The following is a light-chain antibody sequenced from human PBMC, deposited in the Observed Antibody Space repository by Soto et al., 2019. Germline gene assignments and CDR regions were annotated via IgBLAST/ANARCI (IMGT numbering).Light chain of an antibody. Sequence: EIVLTQSPGTLSLSPWERATLSCRASQSVSSNYLAWYQQKPGQTHKVLIYRASTRATGIPDRFSGSGSGTDFTLTISRLEAEDFAVYYCQQYGSSPLTVGGGNKVDIK. CDR3: QQYGSSPLT. CDR2: RAS. J-gene: IGKJ4*01. V-gene: IGKV3-20*01. CDR1: QSVSSNY.